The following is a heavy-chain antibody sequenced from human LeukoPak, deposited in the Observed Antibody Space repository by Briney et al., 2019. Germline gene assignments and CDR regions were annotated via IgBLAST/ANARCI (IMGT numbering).Heavy chain of an antibody. Sequence: GGSLRLSCVASGFTFSSYGMSWVRQAPGTGLEWVSSTSGSGDDTYYADSVKGRFTLSRDNSKNTLYLQMNSLRADDTAVYYCAKKRSSGGATQFDYWGQGTLVTVSS. CDR2: TSGSGDDT. CDR3: AKKRSSGGATQFDY. V-gene: IGHV3-23*01. J-gene: IGHJ4*02. D-gene: IGHD2-15*01. CDR1: GFTFSSYG.